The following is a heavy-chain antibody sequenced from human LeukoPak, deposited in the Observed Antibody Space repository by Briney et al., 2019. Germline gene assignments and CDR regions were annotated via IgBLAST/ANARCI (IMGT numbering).Heavy chain of an antibody. CDR2: ISAYNGNT. D-gene: IGHD6-6*01. CDR3: ARDGSSSSSVYYYYGMDV. Sequence: ASVKVSCKASGYTFTSYGISWVRQAPGQGLEWMGWISAYNGNTNYAQKLQGRVTMTTETSTSTAYMELRSLRSDDTAAYYCARDGSSSSSVYYYYGMDVWGQGTTVTVSS. CDR1: GYTFTSYG. J-gene: IGHJ6*02. V-gene: IGHV1-18*01.